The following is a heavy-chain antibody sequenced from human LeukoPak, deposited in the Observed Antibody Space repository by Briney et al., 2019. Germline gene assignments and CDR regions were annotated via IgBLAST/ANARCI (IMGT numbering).Heavy chain of an antibody. D-gene: IGHD6-13*01. CDR2: IYTSGST. CDR1: GGSLSSYY. V-gene: IGHV4-4*07. J-gene: IGHJ6*03. Sequence: PSETLSLTCTVSGGSLSSYYWSWIRQPAGEGLEWIGRIYTSGSTNYNPSLKSRVTMSVDTSKNQFSLKLSSVAAADTAVYYCARENLAAAGTRGGYYYYYYMDVWGKGTTVTVSS. CDR3: ARENLAAAGTRGGYYYYYYMDV.